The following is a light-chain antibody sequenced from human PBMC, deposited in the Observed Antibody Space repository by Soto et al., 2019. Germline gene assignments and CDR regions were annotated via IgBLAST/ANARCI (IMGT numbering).Light chain of an antibody. CDR1: QSVSTY. J-gene: IGKJ4*01. CDR3: QQRSNPLT. CDR2: DAS. V-gene: IGKV3-11*01. Sequence: EIVLTQSPATLSLSPGERATLSCRASQSVSTYLAWYQQNPGQAPRLLIYDASKRAPGIPARFSGSGSGIDFPLTISNLEPEDFAIYYCQQRSNPLTFGGGTKVEIK.